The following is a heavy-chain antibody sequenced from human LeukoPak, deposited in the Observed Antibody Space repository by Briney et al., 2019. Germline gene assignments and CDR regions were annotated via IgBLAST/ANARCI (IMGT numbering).Heavy chain of an antibody. CDR2: ISGSGGST. D-gene: IGHD5-18*01. J-gene: IGHJ4*02. CDR1: GFTFSSYA. CDR3: AKARGYSYGLSDY. V-gene: IGHV3-23*01. Sequence: GGSLRLSCAASGFTFSSYAMSWVRQAPGKGLEWVSAISGSGGSTYYADSVRGRFTISRDNSKNTLCLQMNSLRAEDTAVYYCAKARGYSYGLSDYWGQGTLVTVSS.